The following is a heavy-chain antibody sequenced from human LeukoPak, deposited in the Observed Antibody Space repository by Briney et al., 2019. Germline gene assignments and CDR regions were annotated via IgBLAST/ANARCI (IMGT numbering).Heavy chain of an antibody. J-gene: IGHJ6*03. Sequence: SETLSLTCTVSGGSISIYYWNWIRQPAGKGLEWIGRIFTSGITNYDPSLKSRVTMSVDTSKNQFSLNLSSVIAADTAVYYCARESSGNYYNPLGYMDVWGKGTTVTVSS. V-gene: IGHV4-4*07. CDR2: IFTSGIT. CDR3: ARESSGNYYNPLGYMDV. CDR1: GGSISIYY. D-gene: IGHD3-10*01.